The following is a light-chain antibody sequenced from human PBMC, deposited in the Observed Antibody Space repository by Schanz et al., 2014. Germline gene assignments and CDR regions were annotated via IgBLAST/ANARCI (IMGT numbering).Light chain of an antibody. CDR1: SSNIGAGYD. J-gene: IGLJ3*02. Sequence: QSVLTQPPSVSGAPGQRVTISCTGSSSNIGAGYDVHWYQQLPGTAPKLLIYGNSNRPSGVPDRFSGSKSGTSASLAITGLQAEDEADYYCSSYTRSSTQVFGGGTKVTVL. CDR2: GNS. CDR3: SSYTRSSTQV. V-gene: IGLV1-40*01.